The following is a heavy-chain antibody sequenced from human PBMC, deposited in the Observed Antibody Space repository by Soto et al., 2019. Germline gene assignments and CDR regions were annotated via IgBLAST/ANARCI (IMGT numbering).Heavy chain of an antibody. J-gene: IGHJ4*02. V-gene: IGHV3-48*02. CDR3: ARGAVTGTSLFDY. CDR1: VFTLTTYS. CDR2: INKNGFTI. Sequence: GSLRLFCAVPVFTLTTYSMNWVRQAPGKGLEWISFINKNGFTIYYADSVKGRFTISRDYAKNALYLQMDSLRHEDTAVYYCARGAVTGTSLFDYWGLGTLVTVSS. D-gene: IGHD6-19*01.